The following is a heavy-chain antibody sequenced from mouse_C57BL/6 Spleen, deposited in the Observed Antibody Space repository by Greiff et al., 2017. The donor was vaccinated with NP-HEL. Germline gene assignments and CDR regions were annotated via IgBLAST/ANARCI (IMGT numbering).Heavy chain of an antibody. J-gene: IGHJ2*01. CDR2: IYPRSGNT. V-gene: IGHV1-81*01. CDR1: GYTFTSYG. Sequence: QVQLQQSGAELARPGASVKLSCKASGYTFTSYGISWVKQRTGQGLEWIGEIYPRSGNTYYNEKFKGKATLTADKSSSTAYMELRSLTSEDSAVYFCARRDYDVGYYFGYWGQGTTLTVSS. D-gene: IGHD2-4*01. CDR3: ARRDYDVGYYFGY.